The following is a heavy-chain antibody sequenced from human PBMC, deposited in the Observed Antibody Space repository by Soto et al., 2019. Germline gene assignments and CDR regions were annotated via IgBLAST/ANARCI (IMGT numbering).Heavy chain of an antibody. Sequence: PGGSLLVSCATSGLTFSNYGMPWVRQAPGKGLELVAFIWYDGGNKYYAESVKGRFTISRDNSKNTLYLQMNSLRAEDTAVYYCARDGDVNTGFGKDYWGQGTLVTVS. D-gene: IGHD3-16*01. V-gene: IGHV3-33*01. CDR1: GLTFSNYG. J-gene: IGHJ4*02. CDR2: IWYDGGNK. CDR3: ARDGDVNTGFGKDY.